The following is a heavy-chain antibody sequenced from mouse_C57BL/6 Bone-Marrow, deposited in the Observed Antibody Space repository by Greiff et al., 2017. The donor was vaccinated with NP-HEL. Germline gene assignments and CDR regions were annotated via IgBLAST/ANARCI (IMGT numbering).Heavy chain of an antibody. CDR1: GYTFTEYT. D-gene: IGHD1-1*01. Sequence: QVHVKQSGAELVKPGASVKLSCKASGYTFTEYTIHWVKQRSGQGLEWIGWFYPGSGSIKYNEKFKDKATLTADKSSSTVYMDLSRLTSEDSVVYFCARHGDYFGSSYGYFDVWGTGTTVTVSS. V-gene: IGHV1-62-2*01. CDR2: FYPGSGSI. J-gene: IGHJ1*03. CDR3: ARHGDYFGSSYGYFDV.